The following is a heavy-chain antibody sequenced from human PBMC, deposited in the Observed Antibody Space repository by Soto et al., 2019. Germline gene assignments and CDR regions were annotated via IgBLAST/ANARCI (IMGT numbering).Heavy chain of an antibody. CDR3: AKDRLAGNFDY. CDR1: GFTFNNYA. J-gene: IGHJ4*02. CDR2: ISNTGGGT. Sequence: GGSLRLSCAASGFTFNNYAMNWVRQAPGMGLEWVATISNTGGGTYYADSVKGRFTISRDNSKKTLYLQMSSLRVEDTAVYYCAKDRLAGNFDYWGQGTQVTVSS. V-gene: IGHV3-23*01.